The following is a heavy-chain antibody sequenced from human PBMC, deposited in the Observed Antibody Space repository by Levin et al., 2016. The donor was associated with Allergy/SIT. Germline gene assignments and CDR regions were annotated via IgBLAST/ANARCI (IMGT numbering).Heavy chain of an antibody. D-gene: IGHD6-13*01. V-gene: IGHV4-34*01. CDR2: INHSGST. CDR3: ARAAAGHMLRLTWFDP. J-gene: IGHJ5*02. Sequence: WIRQPPGKGLEWIGEINHSGSTNYNPSLKSRVTISVDTSKNQFSLKLSSVTAADTAVYYCARAAAGHMLRLTWFDPWGQGTLVTVSS.